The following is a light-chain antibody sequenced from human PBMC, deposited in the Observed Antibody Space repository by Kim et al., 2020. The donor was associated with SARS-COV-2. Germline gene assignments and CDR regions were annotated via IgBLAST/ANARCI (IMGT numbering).Light chain of an antibody. Sequence: LSRSPGERATLSCRASQSVSNLAWYQWKPGQAPRVLIYGASSRATGIPDRFSGSGSGTDFTLTISRLEPEDFAVYYCQQFAKSLYTFGQGTKLEI. J-gene: IGKJ2*01. CDR3: QQFAKSLYT. CDR1: QSVSN. V-gene: IGKV3-20*01. CDR2: GAS.